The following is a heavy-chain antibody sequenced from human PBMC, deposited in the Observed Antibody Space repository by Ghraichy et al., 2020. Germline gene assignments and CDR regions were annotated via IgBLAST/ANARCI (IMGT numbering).Heavy chain of an antibody. J-gene: IGHJ3*02. CDR1: GFTFSSYA. D-gene: IGHD3-22*01. CDR3: AKIRYDDSSDLRLNAFDI. V-gene: IGHV3-23*01. Sequence: GGSLRLSCAASGFTFSSYAMSWVRQAPGKGLEWVSSISDSGSNTHYADSVKGRFTISRDNSKNTLYLQMNSLRAEDTAVYYCAKIRYDDSSDLRLNAFDIWGQGTMVTVSS. CDR2: ISDSGSNT.